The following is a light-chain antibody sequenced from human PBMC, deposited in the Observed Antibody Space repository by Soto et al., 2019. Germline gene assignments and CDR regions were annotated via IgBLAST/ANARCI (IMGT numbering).Light chain of an antibody. V-gene: IGLV2-14*01. Sequence: QSALTQPASVSGSPGQSITISCTGTSSDIGAYNYVSWYQQHPGKAPKLMIYEVSNRPSGVSNRFSGSKSGNTASLTISGLQAEDEADYYCSSYRSSTTSYVFGTGTKVTVL. CDR3: SSYRSSTTSYV. CDR2: EVS. CDR1: SSDIGAYNY. J-gene: IGLJ1*01.